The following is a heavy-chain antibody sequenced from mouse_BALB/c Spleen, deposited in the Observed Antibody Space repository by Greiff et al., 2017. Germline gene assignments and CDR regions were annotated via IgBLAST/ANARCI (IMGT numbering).Heavy chain of an antibody. CDR1: GFTFSSYT. V-gene: IGHV5-6-4*01. CDR2: ISSGGSYT. Sequence: VQLKESGGGLVKPGGSLKLSCAASGFTFSSYTMSWVRQTPEKRLEWVATISSGGSYTYYPDSVKGRFTISRDNAKNTLYLQMSSLKSEDTAMYYCTRAGDGNFDYWGQGTTLTVSS. J-gene: IGHJ2*01. D-gene: IGHD3-3*01. CDR3: TRAGDGNFDY.